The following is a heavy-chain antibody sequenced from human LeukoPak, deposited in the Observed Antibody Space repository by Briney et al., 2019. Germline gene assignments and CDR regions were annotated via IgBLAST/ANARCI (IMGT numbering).Heavy chain of an antibody. CDR1: GFTFSSYG. D-gene: IGHD6-19*01. J-gene: IGHJ6*04. CDR3: SRGQSDHYYYGMDV. CDR2: IWYDGSNK. Sequence: GGSLRLSCAASGFTFSSYGMHWVRQAPGKGLEWVAVIWYDGSNKYYADSVKGRFTISRDNAKNSLYLQMNSLRAEDTAVYYCSRGQSDHYYYGMDVWGKGTTVTVSS. V-gene: IGHV3-33*01.